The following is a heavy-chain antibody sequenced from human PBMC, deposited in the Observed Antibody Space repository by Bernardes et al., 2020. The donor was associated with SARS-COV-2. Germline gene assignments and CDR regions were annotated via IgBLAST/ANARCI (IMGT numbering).Heavy chain of an antibody. V-gene: IGHV1-18*04. CDR3: ARSVHEGGGFYYSSLGYFQH. CDR2: ISAYNGHT. J-gene: IGHJ1*01. Sequence: ASVKVSCKASGYTFTSYGISWVRQAPGQGLEWMGWISAYNGHTNYAQKFQGRVTLTTDTATSTAYMELRSLRSDDTAVYYCARSVHEGGGFYYSSLGYFQHWGQGTLVTVSS. CDR1: GYTFTSYG. D-gene: IGHD3-22*01.